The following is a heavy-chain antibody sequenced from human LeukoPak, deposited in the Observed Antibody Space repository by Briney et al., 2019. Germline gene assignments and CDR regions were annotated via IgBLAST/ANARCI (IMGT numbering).Heavy chain of an antibody. CDR1: GFTFSSYA. J-gene: IGHJ3*02. D-gene: IGHD4-17*01. CDR2: ISYDGSKE. V-gene: IGHV3-30*14. CDR3: ARSYGDYESPYDI. Sequence: GRSLRLSCAASGFTFSSYAVHWVRQAPGKGLEWVAVISYDGSKEYYADSVKDRFTISRDNSKNTLYLQMGSLRAEDMAVYYCARSYGDYESPYDIWGQGTMVTVSS.